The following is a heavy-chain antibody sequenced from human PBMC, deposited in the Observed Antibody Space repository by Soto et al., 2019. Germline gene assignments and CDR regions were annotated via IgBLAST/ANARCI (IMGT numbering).Heavy chain of an antibody. D-gene: IGHD3-10*01. CDR2: VYYTGTT. CDR3: ARGAPRGRGVPTYLHY. J-gene: IGHJ4*02. CDR1: GDSITGGGYY. Sequence: KPSETLSLTCTVSGDSITGGGYYWNWVRQLPGKGLEWIGCVYYTGTTYYNPSLKSRITISIDSSKNQFSLTLSSATAADTALYICARGAPRGRGVPTYLHYWGQGTLVTVSS. V-gene: IGHV4-31*03.